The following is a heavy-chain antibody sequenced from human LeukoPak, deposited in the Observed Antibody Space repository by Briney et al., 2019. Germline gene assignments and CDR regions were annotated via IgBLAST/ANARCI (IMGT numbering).Heavy chain of an antibody. CDR2: IWSDGTNK. J-gene: IGHJ3*02. CDR3: ARGSLLAFDI. V-gene: IGHV3-33*01. Sequence: GGSLRPSCAASGFTFSSYAMHWIRQAPGKGLEWVAVIWSDGTNKYYSDSVKGRFTISRDNSKNTLYLQMNSLRAEDTAVYYCARGSLLAFDIWGQGTMVTVSS. CDR1: GFTFSSYA.